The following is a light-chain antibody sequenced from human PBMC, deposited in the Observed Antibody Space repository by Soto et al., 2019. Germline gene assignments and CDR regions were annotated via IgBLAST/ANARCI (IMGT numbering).Light chain of an antibody. J-gene: IGKJ1*01. Sequence: DIQMTQSPSTLSASVGDRVTVTCRASHTIGSWLAWYQQKPGRAPKLLIFDASSLESGVPSRFSGNGSGTEFTLTISGLQPDDFASYYCQQYNSYSGMFGQGTKVDNK. V-gene: IGKV1-5*01. CDR1: HTIGSW. CDR2: DAS. CDR3: QQYNSYSGM.